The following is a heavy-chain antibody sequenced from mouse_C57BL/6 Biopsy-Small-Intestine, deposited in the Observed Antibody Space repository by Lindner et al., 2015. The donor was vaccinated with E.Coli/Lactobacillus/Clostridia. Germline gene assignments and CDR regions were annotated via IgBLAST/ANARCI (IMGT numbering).Heavy chain of an antibody. Sequence: VQLQESGAELVKPGASVKLSCKASGYTFTDYTIHWVKQRSGQGLEWIGWFYPGSGSIKYNEKFKDKATLTADKPSSTVYMELSRLTSEDSAVYFCARHEEGLYYGNFWFPYWGQGTLVTVSA. CDR2: FYPGSGSI. CDR1: GYTFTDYT. J-gene: IGHJ3*01. CDR3: ARHEEGLYYGNFWFPY. V-gene: IGHV1-62-2*01. D-gene: IGHD2-1*01.